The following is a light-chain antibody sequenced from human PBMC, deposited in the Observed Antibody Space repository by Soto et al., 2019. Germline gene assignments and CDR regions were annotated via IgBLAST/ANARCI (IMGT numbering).Light chain of an antibody. CDR3: QQYGSSPWT. Sequence: EIVMTQSPATLSVSPGERATLSCRASQSVSSNLVWYQQKPGQAPRLLIYGAFTRATGIPDRFSGSGSGTDFTLTISRLEPEDFAVYYCQQYGSSPWTFGQGTKVDIK. CDR2: GAF. CDR1: QSVSSN. V-gene: IGKV3-20*01. J-gene: IGKJ1*01.